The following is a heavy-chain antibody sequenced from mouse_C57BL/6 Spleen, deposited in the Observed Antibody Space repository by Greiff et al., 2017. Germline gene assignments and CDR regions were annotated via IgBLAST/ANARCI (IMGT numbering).Heavy chain of an antibody. Sequence: QVQLQQSGAELARPGASVKLSCKASGYTFTSYGISWVKQRTGQGLEWIGEIYPRSGNTYYNEKFKGKATLTADKSSSTAYMELRSLTSEDSAVYFCERWDCGSSYVDYWGQGTTLTVSS. CDR2: IYPRSGNT. V-gene: IGHV1-81*01. J-gene: IGHJ2*01. CDR1: GYTFTSYG. CDR3: ERWDCGSSYVDY. D-gene: IGHD1-1*01.